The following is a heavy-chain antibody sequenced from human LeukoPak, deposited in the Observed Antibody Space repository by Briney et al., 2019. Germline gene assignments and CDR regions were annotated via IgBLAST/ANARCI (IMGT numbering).Heavy chain of an antibody. CDR1: GDSISYFY. CDR3: ARVSTPRNIVLMGRRAGNWFDP. J-gene: IGHJ5*02. V-gene: IGHV4-4*07. CDR2: IYTSGST. Sequence: SETLSLTCSVSGDSISYFYWSWIRQAAGKGLEWIGRIYTSGSTNYNPSLKSRVTISVDTSKNQFSLKLSSVTAADTAVYYCARVSTPRNIVLMGRRAGNWFDPWGQGTLVTVSS. D-gene: IGHD2-8*01.